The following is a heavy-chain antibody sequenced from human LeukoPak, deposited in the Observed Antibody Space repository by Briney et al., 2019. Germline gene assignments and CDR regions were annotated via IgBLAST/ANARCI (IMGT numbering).Heavy chain of an antibody. Sequence: SETLSLTCTVSGGSISTTSYYWGWIRQPPGKGLEWIGTIYYTGSTYYNPSLKSRVTISVDTSNNHFSLKLTSVTAADTAVYFCARQGLDSTSWYGTPWGQGTLVTVSS. CDR1: GGSISTTSYY. V-gene: IGHV4-39*01. CDR3: ARQGLDSTSWYGTP. D-gene: IGHD6-13*01. J-gene: IGHJ5*02. CDR2: IYYTGST.